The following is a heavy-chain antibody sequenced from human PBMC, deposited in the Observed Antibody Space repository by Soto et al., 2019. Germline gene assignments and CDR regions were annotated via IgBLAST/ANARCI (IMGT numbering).Heavy chain of an antibody. D-gene: IGHD3-16*02. CDR2: IYYSGST. V-gene: IGHV4-61*01. J-gene: IGHJ6*02. CDR3: ARDGALGGDYVWGCYRYATWGMDV. Sequence: SETLSLTCTVSGGSVSSGSYYWSWIRQPPGKGLEWIGYIYYSGSTNYNPSLKSRVTISVDTSKNQFSLKLSSVTAAGTAVYYCARDGALGGDYVWGCYRYATWGMDVWGQGTTVTVSS. CDR1: GGSVSSGSYY.